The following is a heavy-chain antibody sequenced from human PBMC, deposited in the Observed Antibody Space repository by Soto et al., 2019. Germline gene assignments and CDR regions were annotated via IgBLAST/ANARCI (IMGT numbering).Heavy chain of an antibody. V-gene: IGHV3-15*07. CDR2: IKSKSFAAKK. CDR1: GFTFTYAC. D-gene: IGHD5-18*01. Sequence: GSLRLSCAASGFTFTYACMNWVRKAPGKGLEWVGRIKSKSFAAKKEYAETVKGRFTISRDDAKSTLYLQMNSLKTEETAVYYCTTAPDLQQIWWGQGTKVTVSS. J-gene: IGHJ3*01. CDR3: TTAPDLQQIW.